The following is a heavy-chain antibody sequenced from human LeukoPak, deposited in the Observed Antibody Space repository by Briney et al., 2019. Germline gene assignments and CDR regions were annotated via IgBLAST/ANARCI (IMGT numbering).Heavy chain of an antibody. CDR3: ARRVAWNSWGAPSYYYYYYMDV. V-gene: IGHV4-34*01. Sequence: SETLSLTCAVYGGSFSGYYWSRIRQPPGKGLEWIGEINHSGSTNYNPSLKSRVTISVDTSKNQFSLKLSSVTAADTAVYYCARRVAWNSWGAPSYYYYYYMDVWGKGTTVTVSS. D-gene: IGHD1-7*01. CDR1: GGSFSGYY. J-gene: IGHJ6*03. CDR2: INHSGST.